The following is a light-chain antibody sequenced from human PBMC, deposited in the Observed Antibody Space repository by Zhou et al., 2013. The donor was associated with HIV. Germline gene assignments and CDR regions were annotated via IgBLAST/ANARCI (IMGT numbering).Light chain of an antibody. CDR2: GAP. CDR3: QQHDSLPLT. CDR1: QDISNY. J-gene: IGKJ3*01. V-gene: IGKV1-33*01. Sequence: DIQMTQSPSSLSASVGARVTITCQASQDISNYLNWYQQKPGKAPKLLIYGAPTLEAGVPSRFSGSASGTHFTFTISSLQPEDIAVYYCQQHDSLPLTFGPGTKVEIK.